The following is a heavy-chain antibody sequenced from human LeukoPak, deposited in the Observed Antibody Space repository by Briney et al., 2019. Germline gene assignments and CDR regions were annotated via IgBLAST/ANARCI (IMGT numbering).Heavy chain of an antibody. J-gene: IGHJ6*02. CDR1: EFTFSAYG. Sequence: PGGSLRLSCVASEFTFSAYGMSWVRQAPGTGLEWVSSISGSGSSIHYKESVRGRFTISRDNSGNSIYLQMNSLRAEDTAVYYCARNWYYYYYGMDVWGQGTTVTVSS. V-gene: IGHV3-21*01. CDR2: ISGSGSSI. CDR3: ARNWYYYYYGMDV.